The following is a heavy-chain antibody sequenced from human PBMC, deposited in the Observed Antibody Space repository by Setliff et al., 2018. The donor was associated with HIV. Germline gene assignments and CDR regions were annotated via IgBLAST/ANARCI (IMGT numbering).Heavy chain of an antibody. Sequence: GESLKISCKTSGYDFATYWIGWVRQMPGKGLEWMGVLYPSDSDAIYSPTFQGRVTISADKSISTAYLQWSSLKASDTAMYYCARLSGLYYYDTSGYYYGHYFDYWGQGTLVTVSS. CDR2: LYPSDSDA. D-gene: IGHD3-22*01. CDR3: ARLSGLYYYDTSGYYYGHYFDY. V-gene: IGHV5-51*01. CDR1: GYDFATYW. J-gene: IGHJ4*02.